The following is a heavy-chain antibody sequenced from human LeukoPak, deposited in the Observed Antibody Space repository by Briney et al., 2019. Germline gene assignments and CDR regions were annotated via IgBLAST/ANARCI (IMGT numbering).Heavy chain of an antibody. D-gene: IGHD1-1*01. V-gene: IGHV3-7*01. CDR2: IAGDESQK. CDR1: GFSFTSSW. CDR3: VRDLSPVSDRNVWYDALDI. Sequence: PGGSLRLSCVASGFSFTSSWMTWVRQAPGKGLEWVANIAGDESQKRYMDSVKGRFTISRDNAKNSLYLQLNSLRAEDTAIYNCVRDLSPVSDRNVWYDALDIWGQGTMVTVSS. J-gene: IGHJ3*02.